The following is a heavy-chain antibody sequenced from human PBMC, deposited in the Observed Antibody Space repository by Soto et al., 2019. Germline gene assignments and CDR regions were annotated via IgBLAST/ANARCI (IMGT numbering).Heavy chain of an antibody. Sequence: ASVKVSCKVSGYTLSELSMHWLRQAPGKGLEWMGGFDPEDGETIYAQKFQGRVTMTEDTPTDTAYMELSSLRSEDTAVYYCATQAPQKYWYFDLWGRGTLVTVSS. CDR1: GYTLSELS. V-gene: IGHV1-24*01. J-gene: IGHJ2*01. CDR2: FDPEDGET. CDR3: ATQAPQKYWYFDL. D-gene: IGHD6-6*01.